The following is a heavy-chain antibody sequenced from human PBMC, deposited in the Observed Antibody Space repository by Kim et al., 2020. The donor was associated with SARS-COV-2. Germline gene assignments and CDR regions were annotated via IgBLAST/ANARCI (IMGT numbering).Heavy chain of an antibody. D-gene: IGHD1-26*01. V-gene: IGHV3-74*01. Sequence: GGSLRLSCATSGFTFSSYRMDWVRQAPGKGLVWVARINTNANSTTYADSVKGRFTISRDNANNTLYLQMNSLRVEDTAVYYCARVISGSDGLWCQGILVTVSS. CDR1: GFTFSSYR. J-gene: IGHJ4*02. CDR2: INTNANST. CDR3: ARVISGSDGL.